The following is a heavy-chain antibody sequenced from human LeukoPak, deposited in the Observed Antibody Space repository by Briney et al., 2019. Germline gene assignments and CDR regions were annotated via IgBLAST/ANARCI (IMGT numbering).Heavy chain of an antibody. Sequence: SETLSLTCTVSGGSISSGSYYWSWIRQPAGKGLEWIGRIYTSGSTNYNPSLKSRVTISVDTSKNQFSLKLSSVTAADTAVYYCAREHCSSTSCYTNEGFDYWGQGTLVAVSS. CDR3: AREHCSSTSCYTNEGFDY. D-gene: IGHD2-2*02. CDR2: IYTSGST. J-gene: IGHJ4*02. V-gene: IGHV4-61*02. CDR1: GGSISSGSYY.